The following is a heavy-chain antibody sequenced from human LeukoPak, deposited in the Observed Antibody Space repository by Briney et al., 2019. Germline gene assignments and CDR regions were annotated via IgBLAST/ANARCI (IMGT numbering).Heavy chain of an antibody. Sequence: SQTLSLTCTVSGGSISSGDYYWSWIRQPPGEGLEWIGYIYYSGSTYYNPSLKSRVTISVDTSKNQFSLKLSSVTAADTAVYYCASSNWNDVGWFDPWGQGTLVTVSS. CDR2: IYYSGST. J-gene: IGHJ5*02. D-gene: IGHD1-20*01. CDR3: ASSNWNDVGWFDP. CDR1: GGSISSGDYY. V-gene: IGHV4-30-4*08.